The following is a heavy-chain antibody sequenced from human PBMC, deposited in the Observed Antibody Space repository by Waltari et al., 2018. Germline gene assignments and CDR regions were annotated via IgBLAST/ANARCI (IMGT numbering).Heavy chain of an antibody. Sequence: EVQLVEAGGSLVQPGGSLRLSCAASGFIFDHYWMHWVSQAPGKGLEWLSRINFDGSRITYADSVKGRFTISRDTPKSTLYLQINSLRVEDTAVYYCAVRAKEGYCEGGSCHARLDSWGQGTLVSVSS. V-gene: IGHV3-74*02. J-gene: IGHJ4*02. CDR2: INFDGSRI. D-gene: IGHD2-15*01. CDR3: AVRAKEGYCEGGSCHARLDS. CDR1: GFIFDHYW.